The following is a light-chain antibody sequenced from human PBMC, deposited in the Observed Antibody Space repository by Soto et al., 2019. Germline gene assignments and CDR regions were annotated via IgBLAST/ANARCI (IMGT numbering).Light chain of an antibody. Sequence: QSALTQPASVSGSPGQSITISCTGTSSDVGGHNYVSWYQQQHAGKAPKLMIYEVSNRPSGVSNRFSGSKSVNTASLTISGLQAEDEADYYCSSFTSSNTWVFGGGTKLTVL. J-gene: IGLJ3*02. CDR1: SSDVGGHNY. CDR3: SSFTSSNTWV. V-gene: IGLV2-14*01. CDR2: EVS.